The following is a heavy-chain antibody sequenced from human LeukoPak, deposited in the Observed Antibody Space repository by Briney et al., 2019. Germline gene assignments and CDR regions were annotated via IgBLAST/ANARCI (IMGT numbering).Heavy chain of an antibody. J-gene: IGHJ4*02. V-gene: IGHV3-49*03. CDR1: GFTFGDYL. CDR3: SRGSGWLSVY. CDR2: ISGGTT. D-gene: IGHD6-19*01. Sequence: GGSLRLSCTASGFTFGDYLMIWFRQAPGKGLEWIGFISGGTTEYAASVKGRFTISRDDSTSIAYLQMNSLTTEDAAVYYCSRGSGWLSVYWGQGTLVTVSS.